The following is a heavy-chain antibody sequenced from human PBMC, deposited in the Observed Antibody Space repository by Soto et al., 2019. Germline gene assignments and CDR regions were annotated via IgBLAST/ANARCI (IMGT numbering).Heavy chain of an antibody. D-gene: IGHD2-21*01. CDR2: INAGTGHT. CDR1: GYRFTNYG. CDR3: ARDAKVSGVITNPYDF. V-gene: IGHV1-3*01. Sequence: QVQLVQSGAEVKKPGASVKVSCKTSGYRFTNYGMHWVRQAPGQGLEWMGWINAGTGHTAFSQKLQGRVTINRDTSASTAYMELNNLKYEDTAVYYCARDAKVSGVITNPYDFWGQGTLVTVSS. J-gene: IGHJ4*02.